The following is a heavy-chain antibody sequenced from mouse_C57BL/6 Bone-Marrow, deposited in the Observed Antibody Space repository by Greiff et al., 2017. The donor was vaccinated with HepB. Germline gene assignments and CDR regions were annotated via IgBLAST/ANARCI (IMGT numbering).Heavy chain of an antibody. CDR3: ARSFHYYGSNYFDY. CDR2: INPNNGGT. D-gene: IGHD1-1*01. CDR1: GYTFTDYY. J-gene: IGHJ2*01. Sequence: VQLQQSGPELVKPGASVKISCKASGYTFTDYYMNWVKQSHGKSLEWIGDINPNNGGTSYNQKFKGKATLTVDKSSSTAYMELRSLTSEDSAVYYCARSFHYYGSNYFDYWGQGTTLTVSS. V-gene: IGHV1-26*01.